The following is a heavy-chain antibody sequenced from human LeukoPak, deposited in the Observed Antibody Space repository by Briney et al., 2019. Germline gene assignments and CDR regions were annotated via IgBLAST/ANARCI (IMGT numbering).Heavy chain of an antibody. D-gene: IGHD2-15*01. V-gene: IGHV3-15*05. J-gene: IGHJ4*02. CDR2: IKSNPDGGTT. CDR3: TTGGPHISGHPLDY. Sequence: GGSLRLSCVASGLTYRNAWMTWVRQAPGKGLEWVGRIKSNPDGGTTDFAASVKGRFFISRDDSKSTSSLQMNSLKIEDTAVYYCTTGGPHISGHPLDYWGQGIPVTVSS. CDR1: GLTYRNAW.